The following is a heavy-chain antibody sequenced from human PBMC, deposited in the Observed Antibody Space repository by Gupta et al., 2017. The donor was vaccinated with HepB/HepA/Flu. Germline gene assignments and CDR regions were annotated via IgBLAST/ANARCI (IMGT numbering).Heavy chain of an antibody. CDR1: GFTSSSYW. CDR2: IKQDGSEK. Sequence: VQPGGSLRLSCAASGFTSSSYWMSWVRQAPGKGLEWVANIKQDGSEKYYVDSVKGRFTISRDNAKNSLYLQMNSLRAEDTAVYYCARIPHDYSKSFDPWGQGTLVTVSS. V-gene: IGHV3-7*01. J-gene: IGHJ5*02. CDR3: ARIPHDYSKSFDP. D-gene: IGHD4-11*01.